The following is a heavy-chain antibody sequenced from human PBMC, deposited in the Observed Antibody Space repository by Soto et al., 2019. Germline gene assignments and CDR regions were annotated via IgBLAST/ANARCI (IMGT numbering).Heavy chain of an antibody. CDR2: IYYSGST. J-gene: IGHJ4*02. CDR3: ARDRRDSSGYSY. Sequence: TLSLTCTVSGGSISSGDYYWSWIRQPPGKGLEWIGYIYYSGSTYYNPSLKSRVTISVDTSKNQFSLKLSSVTAADTAVYYCARDRRDSSGYSYWGQGTLVTVSS. D-gene: IGHD3-22*01. V-gene: IGHV4-30-4*01. CDR1: GGSISSGDYY.